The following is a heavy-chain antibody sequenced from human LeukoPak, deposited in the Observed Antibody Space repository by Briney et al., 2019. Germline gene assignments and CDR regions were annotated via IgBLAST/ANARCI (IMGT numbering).Heavy chain of an antibody. D-gene: IGHD2-2*01. CDR1: GYSPTSGYQ. V-gene: IGHV4-38-2*02. CDR2: IYHSGQA. CDR3: ARDPRWLTPDCTSTSCYENYFDP. Sequence: PQTLSPTCPVSGYSPTSGYQWGWRPQSTGKGLEGVGTIYHSGQAHYNRSLKSRVTISVETSKHQFSLKMYSVTAADTAVYYCARDPRWLTPDCTSTSCYENYFDPWGEGALVTVSS. J-gene: IGHJ5*02.